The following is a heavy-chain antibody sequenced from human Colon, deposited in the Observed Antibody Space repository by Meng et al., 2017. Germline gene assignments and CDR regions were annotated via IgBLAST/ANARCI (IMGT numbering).Heavy chain of an antibody. CDR1: GFTFSSYA. CDR3: ASEFSDSGYDYYYYYGMDV. J-gene: IGHJ6*02. Sequence: GESLKISCAASGFTFSSYAMHGGREAPGKGLEGVAVILYDGSNKYSAESVMGRFTISSDNSQNTLYLHMTSLRAEDTAVYYCASEFSDSGYDYYYYYGMDVWGQGTTVTVSS. CDR2: ILYDGSNK. V-gene: IGHV3-30*04. D-gene: IGHD5-12*01.